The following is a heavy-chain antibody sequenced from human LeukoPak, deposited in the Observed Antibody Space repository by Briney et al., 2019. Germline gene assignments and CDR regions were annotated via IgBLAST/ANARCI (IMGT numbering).Heavy chain of an antibody. CDR1: GFTFSSYW. D-gene: IGHD3-10*02. CDR3: ARIGPQLSGGGDNWFDP. J-gene: IGHJ5*02. Sequence: GGSLRLSCAASGFTFSSYWMSWVRQAPGKGLEWVANIKQDGSEKYYVDSVKGRFTISRDNAKNSLYLQMNSLRAEDTAVYYCARIGPQLSGGGDNWFDPWGQGTLVTVSS. V-gene: IGHV3-7*01. CDR2: IKQDGSEK.